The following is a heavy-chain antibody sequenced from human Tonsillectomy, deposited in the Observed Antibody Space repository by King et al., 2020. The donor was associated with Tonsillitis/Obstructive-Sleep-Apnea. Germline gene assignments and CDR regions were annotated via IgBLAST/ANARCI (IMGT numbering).Heavy chain of an antibody. CDR2: ISWNSGSI. J-gene: IGHJ4*02. Sequence: QLVQSGGGLVQPGGSLRLSCAASGFTFDDYAMHWVRQAPGKGLEWVSGISWNSGSIGYADSVKGRFTISRDNAKNSLYLQMNSLRAEDTALYYCAKDYTYDFWSGLLNYWGQGTLVTVSS. CDR3: AKDYTYDFWSGLLNY. V-gene: IGHV3-9*01. D-gene: IGHD3-3*01. CDR1: GFTFDDYA.